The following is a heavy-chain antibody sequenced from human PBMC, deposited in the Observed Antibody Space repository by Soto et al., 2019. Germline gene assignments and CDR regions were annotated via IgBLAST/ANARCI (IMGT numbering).Heavy chain of an antibody. CDR3: AIKARDYDFWSGPTRSFYYYGLDV. D-gene: IGHD3-3*01. J-gene: IGHJ6*02. Sequence: ASVNGSCKASGYTFTIYDSSWVRQATGQGLEWMGWMNPNSGNTGYAQKFQGRVTMTRNTSISTAYMELSSLRSEDTAVYYCAIKARDYDFWSGPTRSFYYYGLDVWGQGTTVTVSS. CDR1: GYTFTIYD. V-gene: IGHV1-8*01. CDR2: MNPNSGNT.